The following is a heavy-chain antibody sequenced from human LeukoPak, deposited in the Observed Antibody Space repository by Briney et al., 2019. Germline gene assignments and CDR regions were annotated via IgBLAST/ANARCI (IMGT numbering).Heavy chain of an antibody. V-gene: IGHV3-23*01. CDR1: GFTFSSYA. Sequence: PGGSLRLSCAASGFTFSSYAMSWVRQAPGKGLEWVSAISGSGGSTYYADSVKGRFTISRDNSKNTLYLQMNSLRAEDTAVYYCARDRISMVRGVGDWFDPWGQGTLVTVSS. J-gene: IGHJ5*02. CDR3: ARDRISMVRGVGDWFDP. CDR2: ISGSGGST. D-gene: IGHD3-10*01.